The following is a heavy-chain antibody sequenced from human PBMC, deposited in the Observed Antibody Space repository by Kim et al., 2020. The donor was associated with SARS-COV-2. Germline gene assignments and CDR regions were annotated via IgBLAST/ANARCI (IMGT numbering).Heavy chain of an antibody. D-gene: IGHD1-1*01. CDR1: GYTFTSYG. CDR2: ISAYNGNT. V-gene: IGHV1-18*01. CDR3: ARRTGTTLDYYYYYMDV. J-gene: IGHJ6*03. Sequence: ASVKVSCKASGYTFTSYGISWVRQAPGQGLEWMGWISAYNGNTNYAQKLQGRVTMTTDTSTSTAYMELRSLRSDDTAVYYCARRTGTTLDYYYYYMDVWGKGTTVTVSS.